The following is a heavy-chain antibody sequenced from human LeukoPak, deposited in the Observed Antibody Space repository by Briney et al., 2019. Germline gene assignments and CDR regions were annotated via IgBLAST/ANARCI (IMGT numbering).Heavy chain of an antibody. CDR3: ARSGSSSWSYYYYYYMDV. D-gene: IGHD6-13*01. CDR1: GGSFSGYY. CDR2: INHSGST. J-gene: IGHJ6*03. Sequence: SETLSLTCAVYGGSFSGYYWSWIRQPPGKGLEWIGEINHSGSTNYNPSLKSRVTISVDTSKNQFSLKLSSVTAADTAVYYCARSGSSSWSYYYYYYMDVGGKGTTVTISS. V-gene: IGHV4-34*01.